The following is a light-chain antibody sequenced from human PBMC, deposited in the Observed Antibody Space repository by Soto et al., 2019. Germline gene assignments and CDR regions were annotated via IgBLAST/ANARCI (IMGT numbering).Light chain of an antibody. CDR1: QSVRNNY. V-gene: IGKV3-20*01. CDR3: QQYGSTPLT. J-gene: IGKJ4*01. Sequence: EIVLTQSPGTLSLSPGERATLSCRASQSVRNNYLVWYQQRPGQPPRFLMYDVSTRAAGIPDRFSGSGSGTDFTLTISRLEPEDFAVYHCQQYGSTPLTFGGGTKVEIE. CDR2: DVS.